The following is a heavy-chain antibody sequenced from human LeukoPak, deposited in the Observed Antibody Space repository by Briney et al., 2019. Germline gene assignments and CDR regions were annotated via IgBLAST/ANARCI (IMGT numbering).Heavy chain of an antibody. CDR2: IKQDGSEK. CDR3: ARDRSYYDVGPIDH. Sequence: GGSLRLSCAASGFTFSSYWMSWVRQAPGKGLEWVANIKQDGSEKYYVDSVKGRFTISRDNAKNSLYPQMNSLRAEDTAVYYCARDRSYYDVGPIDHWGQGTLVTVSS. D-gene: IGHD3-22*01. CDR1: GFTFSSYW. V-gene: IGHV3-7*01. J-gene: IGHJ4*02.